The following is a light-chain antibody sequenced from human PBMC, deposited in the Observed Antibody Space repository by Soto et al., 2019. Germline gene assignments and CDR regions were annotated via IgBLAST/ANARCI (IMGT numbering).Light chain of an antibody. CDR3: QQYSSSWT. CDR1: RSVSSSY. Sequence: EIVLTQSPGTLSLSPGERATLSCRASRSVSSSYLAWYQQKPGQAPRLLIYGASSRATGIPDRFSGSGSGTDFTLTISRLEPEDFAVYYCQQYSSSWTFGQGTKVDIK. CDR2: GAS. J-gene: IGKJ1*01. V-gene: IGKV3-20*01.